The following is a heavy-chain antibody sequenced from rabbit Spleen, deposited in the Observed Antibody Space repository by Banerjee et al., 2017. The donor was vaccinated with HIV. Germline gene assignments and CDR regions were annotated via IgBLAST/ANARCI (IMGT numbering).Heavy chain of an antibody. CDR2: IAGSSSGFT. D-gene: IGHD4-1*01. J-gene: IGHJ4*01. V-gene: IGHV1S45*01. Sequence: EQLEESGGGLVKPEGSLTLSCKTSGFDFSDYGVTWVRQAPGKGLEWISCIAGSSSGFTYSATWAKGRFTCSKTSSTTVTLQMTSLTVADTATYFCARDLAGVIGWNFSLWGPGTLVTVS. CDR3: ARDLAGVIGWNFSL. CDR1: GFDFSDYG.